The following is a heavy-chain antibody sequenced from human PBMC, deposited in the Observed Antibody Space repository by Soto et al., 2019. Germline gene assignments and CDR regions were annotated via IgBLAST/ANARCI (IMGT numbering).Heavy chain of an antibody. CDR3: AKLLERRWFDH. Sequence: SDTLSLTCAVSGYSISSGYYWGWVRQPPGKGLEWIGSIYHSGSTYYNPSLKSRVTISVDTSKNQSSLKLSSVTAADTAVYYCAKLLERRWFDHWGQGTLVTVSS. CDR1: GYSISSGYY. CDR2: IYHSGST. V-gene: IGHV4-38-2*01. D-gene: IGHD1-1*01. J-gene: IGHJ5*02.